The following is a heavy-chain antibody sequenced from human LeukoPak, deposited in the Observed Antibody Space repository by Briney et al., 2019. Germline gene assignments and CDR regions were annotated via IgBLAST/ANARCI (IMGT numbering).Heavy chain of an antibody. Sequence: GGSLRLSCAASGFTFSSYGMHWVRQAPGKGLEWVAFIRYDGSNKYYADSVKARFTISRDNSKNTLYLHMSRLRAEDTALYYCAKVDWGYTSGPWDDWGQGTLVTVSS. CDR1: GFTFSSYG. CDR2: IRYDGSNK. D-gene: IGHD6-19*01. CDR3: AKVDWGYTSGPWDD. J-gene: IGHJ4*02. V-gene: IGHV3-30*02.